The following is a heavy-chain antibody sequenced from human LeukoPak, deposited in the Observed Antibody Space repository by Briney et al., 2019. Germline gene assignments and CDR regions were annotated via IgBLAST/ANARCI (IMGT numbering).Heavy chain of an antibody. Sequence: SETLSLTCTVSGGSISSGGYYWSWIRQHPGKGLEWIGYIYYSGSIYYNPSLKSRVTISVDTSKNQFSLKLSSVTAADTAVYYCASSGYSSRAGYYGMDVWGQGTTVTVSS. CDR3: ASSGYSSRAGYYGMDV. V-gene: IGHV4-31*03. CDR1: GGSISSGGYY. J-gene: IGHJ6*02. D-gene: IGHD6-13*01. CDR2: IYYSGSI.